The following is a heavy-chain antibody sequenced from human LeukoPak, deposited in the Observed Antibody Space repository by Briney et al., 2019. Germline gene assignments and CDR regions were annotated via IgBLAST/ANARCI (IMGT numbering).Heavy chain of an antibody. Sequence: SETLSPTCTVSGYSISSGYYWGWIRQPPGKGLEWIGSIYYSGSTYYNPSLKSRVTIPVDTSKNQFSLKLSSVTAADTAVYYCARHGEVVIAYDYWGQGTLVTVSS. D-gene: IGHD2-21*01. J-gene: IGHJ4*02. CDR2: IYYSGST. CDR3: ARHGEVVIAYDY. CDR1: GYSISSGYY. V-gene: IGHV4-38-2*02.